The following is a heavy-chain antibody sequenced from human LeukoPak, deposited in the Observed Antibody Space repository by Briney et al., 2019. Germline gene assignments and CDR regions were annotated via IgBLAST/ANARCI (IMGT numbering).Heavy chain of an antibody. CDR1: GFTFSSYW. D-gene: IGHD6-13*01. Sequence: GGSLRLSCAASGFTFSSYWMSWVRQAPGKGLEWVANIKQDGSEKYYVDSVKGRFTISRDNAKNSLYLQMNSLRAEDTAVYYCARVSLSSSWYRSTPNYYPDYRGQGTLVTVSS. J-gene: IGHJ4*02. V-gene: IGHV3-7*01. CDR2: IKQDGSEK. CDR3: ARVSLSSSWYRSTPNYYPDY.